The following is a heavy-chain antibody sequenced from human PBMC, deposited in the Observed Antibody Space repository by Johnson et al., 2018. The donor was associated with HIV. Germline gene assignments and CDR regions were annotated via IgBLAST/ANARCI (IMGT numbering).Heavy chain of an antibody. CDR2: IKSKTDGGTT. V-gene: IGHV3-15*01. CDR3: TTAGLRYFDWFTGAFDI. CDR1: GFTFRNAW. Sequence: VQLVESGGGLVKPGGSLRLSCAASGFTFRNAWMCWVRQAPGKGLAWVGRIKSKTDGGTTDYAVPVKGRFTISRDDSKNTLYLQMNSLKTEDTAVYYCTTAGLRYFDWFTGAFDIWGQGTMVTVSS. J-gene: IGHJ3*02. D-gene: IGHD3-9*01.